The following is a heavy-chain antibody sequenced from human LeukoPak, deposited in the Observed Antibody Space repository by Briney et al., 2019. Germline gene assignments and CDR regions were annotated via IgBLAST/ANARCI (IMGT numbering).Heavy chain of an antibody. D-gene: IGHD3-22*01. CDR2: IWYDGSNK. V-gene: IGHV3-33*01. CDR3: AREAFETDYDSRALYYYYMDV. CDR1: GFTFSSYG. Sequence: GGSLRLSCAASGFTFSSYGMHWVRQAPGKGLEWVAVIWYDGSNKYYADSVKGRFTISRDNSKNTLYLQMNSLRAEDTAMYYCAREAFETDYDSRALYYYYMDVWGKGITVTVSS. J-gene: IGHJ6*03.